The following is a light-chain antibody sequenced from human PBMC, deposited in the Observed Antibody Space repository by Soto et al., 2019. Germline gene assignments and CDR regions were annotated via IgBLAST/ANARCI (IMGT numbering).Light chain of an antibody. V-gene: IGKV3-11*01. Sequence: EIVLTQSPATLSLSPGERATLSCRASQSISNFLAWYQQKPGQAPRLLNYDASKRATDIPDRFIGSGSGTDFTLTSSSLEPEDFAVYYCHQRSNWPPFTFVGGTKVEI. J-gene: IGKJ4*01. CDR1: QSISNF. CDR2: DAS. CDR3: HQRSNWPPFT.